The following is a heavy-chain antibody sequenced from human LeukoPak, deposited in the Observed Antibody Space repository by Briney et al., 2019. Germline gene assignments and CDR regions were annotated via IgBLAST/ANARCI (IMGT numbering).Heavy chain of an antibody. V-gene: IGHV3-23*01. CDR2: ISGSGGST. CDR1: GFTFSSYA. D-gene: IGHD3-10*01. Sequence: GGSLRLSCAASGFTFSSYAMSWVLQAPGKGLEWVSAISGSGGSTYYADSVKGRFTISRDNSKNTLYLQMNSLRAEDTAVYYCAKDPHYYGSGSFDYWGQGTLVTVSS. CDR3: AKDPHYYGSGSFDY. J-gene: IGHJ4*02.